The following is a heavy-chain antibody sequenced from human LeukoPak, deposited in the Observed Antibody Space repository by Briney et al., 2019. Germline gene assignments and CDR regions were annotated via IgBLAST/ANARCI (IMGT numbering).Heavy chain of an antibody. CDR1: GFTFSSYE. J-gene: IGHJ6*03. CDR2: IGTSESTI. Sequence: GGSQRLSCAASGFTFSSYEMTWVRQAPGMGLEWVSYIGTSESTIYYADSVKVRFTISRDNGENSLYLQMTSLRAEGTAVYFCARVTPKDDILAGYYTHYYYYMDVWGKGTSVTVSS. CDR3: ARVTPKDDILAGYYTHYYYYMDV. V-gene: IGHV3-48*03. D-gene: IGHD3-9*01.